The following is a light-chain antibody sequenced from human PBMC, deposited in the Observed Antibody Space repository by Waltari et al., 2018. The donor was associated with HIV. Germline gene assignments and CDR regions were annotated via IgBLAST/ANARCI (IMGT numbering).Light chain of an antibody. J-gene: IGLJ2*01. CDR3: QACDKTTGAL. V-gene: IGLV3-1*01. Sequence: SFELTQPPSVSVSPGQTARITCSADNLGNKYTCWYQQRPGQSTVLVIYENNKRPPGIPDRFSCSNSGNTATLTVSGTQAMDEADYYCQACDKTTGALFGGGTKVSVL. CDR2: ENN. CDR1: NLGNKY.